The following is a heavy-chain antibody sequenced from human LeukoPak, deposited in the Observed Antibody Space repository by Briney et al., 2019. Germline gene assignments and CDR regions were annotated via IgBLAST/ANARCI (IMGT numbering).Heavy chain of an antibody. V-gene: IGHV1-2*02. Sequence: ASVKVSCTASGYTFTGYYIHWERQAPAQGIEWMGWINPNSGATNAARKFQGRVNITKDTSNSKAYMERSKLQSDDSAVYYCGWYHNTSYLDYWGQGTMVTVSS. J-gene: IGHJ4*02. CDR3: GWYHNTSYLDY. CDR1: GYTFTGYY. D-gene: IGHD2-15*01. CDR2: INPNSGAT.